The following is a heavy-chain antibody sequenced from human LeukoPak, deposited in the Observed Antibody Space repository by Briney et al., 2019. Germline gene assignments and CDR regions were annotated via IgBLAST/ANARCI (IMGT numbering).Heavy chain of an antibody. CDR1: GFTFSSYA. Sequence: GGTLRLSCAASGFTFSSYAMSWVRQASGKGLERVSAISGSGGSTYYADSVKGRFTISRDNSKNTLYLQMNSLRAEDTAVYYCAKAPSSSGWIPFDYWGQGTLVTVSS. V-gene: IGHV3-23*01. J-gene: IGHJ4*02. CDR3: AKAPSSSGWIPFDY. CDR2: ISGSGGST. D-gene: IGHD6-19*01.